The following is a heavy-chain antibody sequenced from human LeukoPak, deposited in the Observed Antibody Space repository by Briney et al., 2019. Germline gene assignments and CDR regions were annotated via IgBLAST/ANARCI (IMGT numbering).Heavy chain of an antibody. D-gene: IGHD5-18*01. CDR1: GGSITSGSYY. J-gene: IGHJ4*02. CDR3: ARDLGQYSYIDS. V-gene: IGHV4-31*03. Sequence: PSETLSLTCTVSGGSITSGSYYWSWIRQHPGKGLEWIGYIYYSGTTYYNPSLKSRVSISEDTSKNQFSLNLSSVTAADTAVYYWARDLGQYSYIDSWGQGTLVTVSS. CDR2: IYYSGTT.